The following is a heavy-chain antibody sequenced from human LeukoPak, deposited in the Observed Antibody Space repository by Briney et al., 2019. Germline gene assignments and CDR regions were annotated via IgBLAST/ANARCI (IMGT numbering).Heavy chain of an antibody. D-gene: IGHD5-18*01. CDR3: AKAGRGYSYGYHDY. Sequence: PGGSLRLSCAASGFTFSSYWMHWVRQAPGKGLVWVSRINSDGSTTSYADSVKGRFTISRDNAKNTLYLQMNSLRAEDTAVYYCAKAGRGYSYGYHDYWGQGTLVTVSS. CDR1: GFTFSSYW. CDR2: INSDGSTT. J-gene: IGHJ4*02. V-gene: IGHV3-74*01.